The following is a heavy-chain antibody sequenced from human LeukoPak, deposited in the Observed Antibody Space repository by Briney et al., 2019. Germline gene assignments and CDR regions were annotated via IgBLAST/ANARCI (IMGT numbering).Heavy chain of an antibody. CDR2: IYYSGST. CDR3: ARVFRSRGNYYYGMDV. J-gene: IGHJ6*02. CDR1: GGSISSYY. D-gene: IGHD1-26*01. V-gene: IGHV4-59*01. Sequence: SETLSLTCTVSGGSISSYYWSWIRQSPGKGLEWIGYIYYSGSTNYNPSLKSRVTIAVDTSKNQFSLKLSSVTAADTAVYYCARVFRSRGNYYYGMDVWGHGTTVTVSS.